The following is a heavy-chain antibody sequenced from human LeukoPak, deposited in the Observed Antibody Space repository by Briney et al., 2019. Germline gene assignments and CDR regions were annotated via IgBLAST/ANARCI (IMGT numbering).Heavy chain of an antibody. J-gene: IGHJ3*02. CDR3: ARGPSSQYLVHHVAFDI. D-gene: IGHD6-13*01. CDR1: GFTVSRNY. CDR2: IYSGGNT. Sequence: GGSLRLSCAASGFTVSRNYMSWVRQAPGKGLEWVSLIYSGGNTYYSDCVKGRFTISRDNSKNTLFLQMNSLRAKDTAVYYCARGPSSQYLVHHVAFDIWGQGTMVTVSS. V-gene: IGHV3-53*01.